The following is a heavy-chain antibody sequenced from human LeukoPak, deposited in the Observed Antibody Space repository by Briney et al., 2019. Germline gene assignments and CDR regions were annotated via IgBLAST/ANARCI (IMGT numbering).Heavy chain of an antibody. V-gene: IGHV4-34*01. CDR2: INHSGST. D-gene: IGHD3-10*01. J-gene: IGHJ6*04. CDR3: AREPRGVIYGMDV. Sequence: SETLSLTCAVYGGSFSGYYWSWIRQPPGKGLEWIGEINHSGSTNYNPSLKSRVTISVDTSKNQFSLKLSSVTAADTAVYYCAREPRGVIYGMDVWGKGTTVTLSS. CDR1: GGSFSGYY.